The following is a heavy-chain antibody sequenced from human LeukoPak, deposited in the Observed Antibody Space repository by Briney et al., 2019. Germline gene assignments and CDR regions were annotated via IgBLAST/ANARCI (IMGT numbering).Heavy chain of an antibody. J-gene: IGHJ3*02. CDR1: GGSISSYY. CDR2: IYYSGST. D-gene: IGHD3-3*01. Sequence: SETLSLTCTVSGGSISSYYWSWIRQPPGKGLEWIGYIYYSGSTNYNPSLKSRVTISVDTSKNRFSLKLSSVTAADTAVYYCARDHPRITIFGVASPDAFDIWGQGTMVTVSS. V-gene: IGHV4-59*01. CDR3: ARDHPRITIFGVASPDAFDI.